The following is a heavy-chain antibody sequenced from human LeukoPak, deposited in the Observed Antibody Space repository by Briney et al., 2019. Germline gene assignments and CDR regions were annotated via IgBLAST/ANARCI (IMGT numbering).Heavy chain of an antibody. CDR1: GFTFSSYW. J-gene: IGHJ6*03. D-gene: IGHD4-11*01. Sequence: PGGSLRLSCAASGFTFSSYWMSWVRQAPGKGLEWVANIKQDGSEKYYVDSVKGRFTISRDNAKNSLYLQMNSQRAEDTAVYYCARVGRLHTRLFYMDVWGKGTTVTVSS. V-gene: IGHV3-7*01. CDR2: IKQDGSEK. CDR3: ARVGRLHTRLFYMDV.